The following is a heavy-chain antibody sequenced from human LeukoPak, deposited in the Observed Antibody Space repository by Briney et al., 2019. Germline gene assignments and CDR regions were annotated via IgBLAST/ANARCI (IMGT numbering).Heavy chain of an antibody. J-gene: IGHJ5*02. Sequence: PSETLSLTCTVSGASINTSNFYWAWIRQPPGKGLESIGNIDYTGRTYSNASLSSRVTISVDTSKNQFSLKLTSVTAADTAVYYCARQGSMTRGGYWLDPWGQGTLVIVSS. CDR1: GASINTSNFY. CDR3: ARQGSMTRGGYWLDP. V-gene: IGHV4-39*01. CDR2: IDYTGRT. D-gene: IGHD3-10*01.